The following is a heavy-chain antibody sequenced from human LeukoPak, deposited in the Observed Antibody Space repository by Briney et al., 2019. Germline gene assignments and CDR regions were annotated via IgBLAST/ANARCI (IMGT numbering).Heavy chain of an antibody. D-gene: IGHD3-16*01. CDR3: ARLWGFKATHY. Sequence: GGSLRPSCTASGITFSSFEMNWVRQAPGKGLEWISYISATGAAIDYADSVKGRFTISRDNAKNSVFLQMSSLRAEDTAVYYCARLWGFKATHYWGQGTLVTVSS. CDR2: ISATGAAI. CDR1: GITFSSFE. V-gene: IGHV3-48*03. J-gene: IGHJ4*02.